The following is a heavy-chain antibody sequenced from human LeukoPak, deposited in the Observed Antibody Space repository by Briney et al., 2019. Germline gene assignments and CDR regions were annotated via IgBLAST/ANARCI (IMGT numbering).Heavy chain of an antibody. V-gene: IGHV3-74*01. J-gene: IGHJ4*01. CDR3: ARGRTGFFDY. Sequence: PGGSLRLSCAVSGFTFSASWMHWVRHAPGKGLVWVSQINGGGGRTRFADSVKGRLTISRDNAKNTVYLQMNSLRTDDTAMYYCARGRTGFFDYWGDGTLVTVSS. D-gene: IGHD1-1*01. CDR2: INGGGGRT. CDR1: GFTFSASW.